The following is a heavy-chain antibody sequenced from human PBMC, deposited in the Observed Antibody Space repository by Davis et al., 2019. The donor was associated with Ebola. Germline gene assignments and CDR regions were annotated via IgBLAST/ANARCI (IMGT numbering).Heavy chain of an antibody. Sequence: MPGGSLRLSCSVSGGSISSSGYNWGWVRQPPGKGLEWLGSIYYTGSTYYNPSLKSRVAMSVDTSKNQFSLQLNSVTPEDTAVYYCARGGWASGMDVWGQGTTVTVSS. D-gene: IGHD6-19*01. CDR1: GGSISSSGYN. CDR2: IYYTGST. J-gene: IGHJ6*02. CDR3: ARGGWASGMDV. V-gene: IGHV4-39*01.